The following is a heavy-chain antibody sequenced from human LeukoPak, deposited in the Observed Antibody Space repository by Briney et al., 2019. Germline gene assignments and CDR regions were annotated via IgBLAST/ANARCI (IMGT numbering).Heavy chain of an antibody. V-gene: IGHV1-18*01. CDR3: AGDPGRSGYYTPSPYYYGMDV. J-gene: IGHJ6*02. CDR2: ISAYNGNT. D-gene: IGHD3-3*01. Sequence: ASVKVSCKASGYTFTSYGISWVRQAPGQGLEWMGWISAYNGNTNYAQKLQGRVTMTTDTSTSTAYMELRSLRSDDTAVYYCAGDPGRSGYYTPSPYYYGMDVWGQGTTVTVSS. CDR1: GYTFTSYG.